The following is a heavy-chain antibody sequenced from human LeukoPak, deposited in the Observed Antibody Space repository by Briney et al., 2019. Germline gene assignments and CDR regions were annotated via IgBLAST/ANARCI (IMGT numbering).Heavy chain of an antibody. D-gene: IGHD1-26*01. CDR3: ARDFGSGSYDY. CDR2: IKQDGSEK. Sequence: GGSLRLSCAASGFTFNRYWMSWVRQAPGKGLEWVANIKQDGSEKYYVDSVKGRFTISRDNAKNSLYLQMNSLRAEDTAVYYCARDFGSGSYDYWGQGTLVTVSS. V-gene: IGHV3-7*01. J-gene: IGHJ4*02. CDR1: GFTFNRYW.